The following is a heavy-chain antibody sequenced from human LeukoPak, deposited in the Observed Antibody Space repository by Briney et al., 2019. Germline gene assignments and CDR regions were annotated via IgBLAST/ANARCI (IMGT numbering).Heavy chain of an antibody. J-gene: IGHJ4*02. Sequence: GGSLRLSCAASGFTFRSYAMHWVRQAPGKGLEWVAVISYDGSNKYYADSVKGRFTISRDNSKNTLYLQMNSLSAEDTAVYYCARGYDILLIYWGQGTLVTVSS. V-gene: IGHV3-30-3*01. D-gene: IGHD3-9*01. CDR3: ARGYDILLIY. CDR2: ISYDGSNK. CDR1: GFTFRSYA.